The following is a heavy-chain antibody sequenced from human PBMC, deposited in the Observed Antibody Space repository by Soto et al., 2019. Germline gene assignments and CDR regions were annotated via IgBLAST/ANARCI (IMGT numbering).Heavy chain of an antibody. CDR1: GDSVSSNSAA. J-gene: IGHJ4*02. D-gene: IGHD3-9*01. V-gene: IGHV6-1*01. CDR3: AKSFHDILTGYRVFYY. CDR2: TYYRSKWYN. Sequence: SQTLSLTCAISGDSVSSNSAAWNWIRQSPSRGLEWLGRTYYRSKWYNDYAVSVKSRITINPDTSKNQFSLQLNSVTPEDTAVYYCAKSFHDILTGYRVFYYWGQGTLVTVSS.